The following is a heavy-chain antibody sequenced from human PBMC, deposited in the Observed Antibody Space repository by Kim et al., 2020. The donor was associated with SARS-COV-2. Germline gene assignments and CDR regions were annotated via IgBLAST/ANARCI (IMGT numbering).Heavy chain of an antibody. J-gene: IGHJ4*02. Sequence: SETLSLTCTVSGGSISGYYWSWLRQPPGKGLEWIGYVYSSGNTNYKPSLKSRVTISVDTSRNQFSLNLRSVTAADTAVYYCARVLSRGWNFDYWGQGTLVTVSS. V-gene: IGHV4-59*01. CDR2: VYSSGNT. CDR1: GGSISGYY. CDR3: ARVLSRGWNFDY. D-gene: IGHD3-10*01.